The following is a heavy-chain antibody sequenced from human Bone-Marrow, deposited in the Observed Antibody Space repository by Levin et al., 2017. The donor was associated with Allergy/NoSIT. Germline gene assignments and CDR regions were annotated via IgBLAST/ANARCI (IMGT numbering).Heavy chain of an antibody. Sequence: HPGESLKISCAASGFTFRTHDMHWVRQGTGKGLEWVSTIGTAGDTYYPDSVRGRFTISRENAKNSLYLQMNGLSAGDTAVYYCARYNYEYNALDIWGQGTMVTVSS. D-gene: IGHD5-18*01. J-gene: IGHJ3*02. CDR2: IGTAGDT. CDR1: GFTFRTHD. V-gene: IGHV3-13*01. CDR3: ARYNYEYNALDI.